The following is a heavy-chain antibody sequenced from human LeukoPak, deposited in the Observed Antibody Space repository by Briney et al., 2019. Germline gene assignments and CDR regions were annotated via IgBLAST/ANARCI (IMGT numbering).Heavy chain of an antibody. D-gene: IGHD1-26*01. CDR3: ARWDHGTAYFDS. CDR2: TSYRSKWYN. J-gene: IGHJ4*02. Sequence: SQTLSLTCAISGNSFSSNSVAWNWLRQSPSRGLEWLGRTSYRSKWYNNYAVSVKSRITINPDTSKNQFSLQLKSVTPEDTAVYYCARWDHGTAYFDSWGQGTLVTVSS. CDR1: GNSFSSNSVA. V-gene: IGHV6-1*01.